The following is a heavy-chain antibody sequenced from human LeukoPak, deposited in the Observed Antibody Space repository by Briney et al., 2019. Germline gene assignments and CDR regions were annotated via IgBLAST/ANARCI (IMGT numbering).Heavy chain of an antibody. D-gene: IGHD3-22*01. CDR3: ARGGITMIVVPSSPVDNWFDP. CDR2: IYYSGST. J-gene: IGHJ5*02. V-gene: IGHV4-39*07. Sequence: SETLSLTCTVSGGSISSSSYYWGWIRQPPGKGLEWIGSIYYSGSTYYNPSLKSRVTISVDTSKNQISLKLSSVTAADTAVYYCARGGITMIVVPSSPVDNWFDPWGQGTLVTVSS. CDR1: GGSISSSSYY.